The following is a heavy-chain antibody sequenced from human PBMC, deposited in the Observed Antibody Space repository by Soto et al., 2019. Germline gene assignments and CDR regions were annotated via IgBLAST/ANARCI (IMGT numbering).Heavy chain of an antibody. Sequence: QVQLVESGGGVVQPGRSLRLSCAASGFTFSSYGMHWVRQAPGKGLEWVAVIWYDGSNKYYADSVKGRFTNSRDNAKNTLYLQMNSLGTENTARYYCAKDGRGGSPVVYWGQGTMVTVSS. CDR2: IWYDGSNK. D-gene: IGHD1-26*01. CDR3: AKDGRGGSPVVY. CDR1: GFTFSSYG. J-gene: IGHJ4*02. V-gene: IGHV3-33*06.